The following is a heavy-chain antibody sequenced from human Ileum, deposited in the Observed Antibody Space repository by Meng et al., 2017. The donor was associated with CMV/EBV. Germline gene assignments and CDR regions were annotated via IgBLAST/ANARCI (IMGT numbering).Heavy chain of an antibody. D-gene: IGHD1-26*01. V-gene: IGHV4-39*07. J-gene: IGHJ5*02. CDR1: GGSISSTSFY. CDR3: ARRGRSGSLNWFDP. Sequence: GSLRLSCIVFGGSISSTSFYWGWIRKPPGEGLEWIGSVYYSDNTYYNSSLKSRVTISLDTSKNQFSLNLSLVTAADTAVYYCARRGRSGSLNWFDPWGQGTLVTVSS. CDR2: VYYSDNT.